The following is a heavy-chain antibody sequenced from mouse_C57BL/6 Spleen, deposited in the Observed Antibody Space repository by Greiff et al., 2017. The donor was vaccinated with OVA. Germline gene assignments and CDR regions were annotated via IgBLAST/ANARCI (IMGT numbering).Heavy chain of an antibody. V-gene: IGHV5-4*01. J-gene: IGHJ3*01. CDR1: GFTFSSYA. CDR2: ISAGGSYT. CDR3: AREDYDYGTFAY. Sequence: EVQVVESGGGLVKPGGSLKLSCAASGFTFSSYAMSWVRQTPEKRLEWVATISAGGSYTYYPDNVKGRFTISRDNAKSNLYLQMSHLKSEDTAMYYCAREDYDYGTFAYWGQGTLVTVSA. D-gene: IGHD2-4*01.